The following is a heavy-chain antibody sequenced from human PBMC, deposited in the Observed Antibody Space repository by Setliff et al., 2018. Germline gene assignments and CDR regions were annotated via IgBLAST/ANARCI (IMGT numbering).Heavy chain of an antibody. J-gene: IGHJ6*03. V-gene: IGHV3-48*01. D-gene: IGHD2-2*01. Sequence: GGSLRLSCAASGFTFSSYSMNWVRQAPGKGLEWVSYISSSSITIYYADSVKGRFTISRDNAKNSLYLQMNSLRAEDTAVYYCARARYCSSTSCYYYYYMDVWGKGTTVTVSS. CDR1: GFTFSSYS. CDR2: ISSSSITI. CDR3: ARARYCSSTSCYYYYYMDV.